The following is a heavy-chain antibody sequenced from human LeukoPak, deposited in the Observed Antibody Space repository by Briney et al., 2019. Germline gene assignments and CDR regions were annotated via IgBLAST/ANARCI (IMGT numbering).Heavy chain of an antibody. CDR3: ARDLTVTTSMDV. J-gene: IGHJ6*02. Sequence: GASVKVSCKASGYTFTGYFMHWVRQAPGQGLEWMGWINPNSGGTNYAQKFQGRVTMTRDTSISTAYMELSRLRSDDTAVYYCARDLTVTTSMDVWGQGTTVTVSS. V-gene: IGHV1-2*02. CDR2: INPNSGGT. D-gene: IGHD4-17*01. CDR1: GYTFTGYF.